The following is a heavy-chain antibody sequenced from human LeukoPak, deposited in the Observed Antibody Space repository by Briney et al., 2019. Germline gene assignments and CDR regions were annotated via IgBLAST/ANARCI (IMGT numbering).Heavy chain of an antibody. V-gene: IGHV3-7*01. CDR2: IKRDGSER. Sequence: GGSLRLSCAASGFTFSSYWMSWVRQAPGKGLEWVATIKRDGSERYYVDSVKGRFTISRDNAQNSLSLQMNSLRAEDTAVYYCARDYGSGSLVFDYWGQGTLVTVSS. D-gene: IGHD3-10*01. CDR1: GFTFSSYW. CDR3: ARDYGSGSLVFDY. J-gene: IGHJ4*02.